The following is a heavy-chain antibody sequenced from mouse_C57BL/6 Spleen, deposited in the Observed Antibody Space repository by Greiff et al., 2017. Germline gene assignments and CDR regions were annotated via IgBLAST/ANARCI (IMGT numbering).Heavy chain of an antibody. Sequence: EVMLVDSGGGLVKPGGSLKLSCAASGFTFSDYGMHWVRQAPEKGLEWVVYISSGSSTIYYADTVKGRFTISRDNAKNTLFLQMTSLRSEDTAMYYCVYDYDVLFAYWGQGTLVTVSA. CDR3: VYDYDVLFAY. J-gene: IGHJ3*01. CDR1: GFTFSDYG. V-gene: IGHV5-17*01. CDR2: ISSGSSTI. D-gene: IGHD2-4*01.